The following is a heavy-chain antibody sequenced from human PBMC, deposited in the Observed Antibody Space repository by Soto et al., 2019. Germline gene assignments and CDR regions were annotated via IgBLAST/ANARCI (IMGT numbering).Heavy chain of an antibody. Sequence: QVQLVQSGAEVKKPGASVKVSCKVSGYTLTELSMHWVRQAPGKGLEWMGGFDPEDGETIYAQKFQGRVTMTENTSTDSAYMELSSLRSEDTAVYYCATDVTFSDAFDIWGQGTMVTVSS. J-gene: IGHJ3*02. CDR2: FDPEDGET. D-gene: IGHD3-16*01. CDR1: GYTLTELS. V-gene: IGHV1-24*01. CDR3: ATDVTFSDAFDI.